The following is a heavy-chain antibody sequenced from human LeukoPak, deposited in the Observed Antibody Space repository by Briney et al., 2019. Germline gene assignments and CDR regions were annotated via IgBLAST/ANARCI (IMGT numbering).Heavy chain of an antibody. CDR1: GFTFSSYA. V-gene: IGHV3-7*01. CDR3: ARGRRWLQPFDY. J-gene: IGHJ4*02. Sequence: GGSLRLSCAASGFTFSSYAMSWVRQAPGKGLEWVANIKQDGSEKYYVDSVKGRFTVSRDNAKNSLYLQMNSLRAEDTAVYYCARGRRWLQPFDYWGQGTLVTVSS. CDR2: IKQDGSEK. D-gene: IGHD5-24*01.